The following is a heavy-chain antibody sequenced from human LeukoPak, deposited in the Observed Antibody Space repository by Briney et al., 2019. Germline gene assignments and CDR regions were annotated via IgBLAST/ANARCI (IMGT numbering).Heavy chain of an antibody. V-gene: IGHV1-46*01. CDR3: ARPPDCGGDCYKYLQQ. CDR1: GYTLTNYY. Sequence: ASVKVSCKASGYTLTNYYIHWVRQAPGQGLEWMGIINPSGDITSHAQKFQGRVTMTRDTSTSTVYMELTSLTSEDTAVYHCARPPDCGGDCYKYLQQWGQGTLVIVSS. CDR2: INPSGDIT. D-gene: IGHD2-21*02. J-gene: IGHJ1*01.